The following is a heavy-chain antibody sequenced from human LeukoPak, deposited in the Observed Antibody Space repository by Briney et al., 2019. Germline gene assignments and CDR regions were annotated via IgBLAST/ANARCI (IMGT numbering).Heavy chain of an antibody. CDR1: GYTFTSYD. J-gene: IGHJ3*02. CDR2: MNPNSGNT. Sequence: ASVKVSCKSSGYTFTSYDINWVRQATGQGLEWMGWMNPNSGNTGYAQKFQGRVTMTRNTSISTAYMELSSLRSEDTAVYYCARDFRPYIVVVPAAMPDDAFDIWGQGTMVTVSS. D-gene: IGHD2-2*01. V-gene: IGHV1-8*01. CDR3: ARDFRPYIVVVPAAMPDDAFDI.